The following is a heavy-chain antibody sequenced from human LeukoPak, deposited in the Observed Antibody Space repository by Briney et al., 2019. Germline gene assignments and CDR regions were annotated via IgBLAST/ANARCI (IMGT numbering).Heavy chain of an antibody. Sequence: GGSLRLSCAASGFTFTNALMSWVRQAPGKGLEWVGRIESKTNGGTTDYAAPVKGRFTISRDDSKYMLYLQMNSLKTDDTAVYYCVIYEGVAWGQGTLVTVSS. V-gene: IGHV3-15*04. J-gene: IGHJ5*02. CDR3: VIYEGVA. CDR2: IESKTNGGTT. CDR1: GFTFTNAL. D-gene: IGHD5/OR15-5a*01.